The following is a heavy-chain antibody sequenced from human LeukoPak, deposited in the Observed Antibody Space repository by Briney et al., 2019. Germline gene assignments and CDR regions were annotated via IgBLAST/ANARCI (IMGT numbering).Heavy chain of an antibody. D-gene: IGHD3-22*01. CDR3: AREYYDNSGGEDAFDI. V-gene: IGHV3-23*01. Sequence: GGSLRLSCAASGFTFSSSGMTWVRQAPGKGLEWVSAISGSGGRTYYADSVRGRFTISRDKSKNTLYLQMNSLRAEDTALYYCAREYYDNSGGEDAFDIWGPGTMVTVSS. J-gene: IGHJ3*02. CDR1: GFTFSSSG. CDR2: ISGSGGRT.